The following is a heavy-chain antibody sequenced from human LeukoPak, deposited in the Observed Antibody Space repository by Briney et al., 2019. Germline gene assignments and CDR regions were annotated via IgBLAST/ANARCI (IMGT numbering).Heavy chain of an antibody. J-gene: IGHJ4*02. Sequence: GASVKVSCKASGYTFTSYGISWVRQAPGQGLEWMGWISAYNGNTNYVQKLQGRVTMTTDTSTSTAYMELRSLRSDDTAVYYCARVAIFIVGAAYYFDYWGQGTLVTVSS. V-gene: IGHV1-18*01. D-gene: IGHD1-26*01. CDR3: ARVAIFIVGAAYYFDY. CDR1: GYTFTSYG. CDR2: ISAYNGNT.